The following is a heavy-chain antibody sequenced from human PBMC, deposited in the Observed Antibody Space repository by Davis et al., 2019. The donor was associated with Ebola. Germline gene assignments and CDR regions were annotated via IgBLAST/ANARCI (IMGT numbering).Heavy chain of an antibody. J-gene: IGHJ3*02. D-gene: IGHD2/OR15-2a*01. V-gene: IGHV3-23*01. CDR2: ISGSGGST. CDR3: VKDSSNIWFDI. CDR1: GFTFSSYA. Sequence: GGSLRLSCAASGFTFSSYAMSCVRQAPGKGLEWVSAISGSGGSTYYADSVKGRFAISRDNSRGTLYLQMNSLRVEDSAIYYCVKDSSNIWFDIWGQGTLVTVSS.